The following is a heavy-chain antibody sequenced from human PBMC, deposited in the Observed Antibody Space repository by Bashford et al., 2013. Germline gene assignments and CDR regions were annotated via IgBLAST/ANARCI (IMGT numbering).Heavy chain of an antibody. CDR2: INPNSGGT. V-gene: IGHV1-2*02. CDR1: GYTFTGYY. D-gene: IGHD3-9*01. J-gene: IGHJ5*02. CDR3: ARVYDILTGYSDWFDP. Sequence: ASVKVSCKASGYTFTGYYMHWVRQAPGQGLEWMGWINPNSGGTNYAQKFQGRVTMTRDTSISTAYMELSRLTSDDTAVYYCARVYDILTGYSDWFDPWGQGTLVTVSS.